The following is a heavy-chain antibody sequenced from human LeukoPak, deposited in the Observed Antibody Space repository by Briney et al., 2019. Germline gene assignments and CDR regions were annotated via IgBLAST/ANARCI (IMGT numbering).Heavy chain of an antibody. Sequence: ASVKVSCKPYGYTFNTYGITWVRQAPGQGLEWMGWISPYNGNTNYAQKFQGRVTMTTDTSTSTAYMELRSLRSDDTAVYYCTRGPHERSGYPDDWGQGTLVTVSS. J-gene: IGHJ4*02. CDR3: TRGPHERSGYPDD. CDR1: GYTFNTYG. CDR2: ISPYNGNT. D-gene: IGHD3-22*01. V-gene: IGHV1-18*01.